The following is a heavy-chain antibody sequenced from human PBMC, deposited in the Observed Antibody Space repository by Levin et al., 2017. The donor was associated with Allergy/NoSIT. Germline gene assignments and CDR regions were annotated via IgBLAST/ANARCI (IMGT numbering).Heavy chain of an antibody. V-gene: IGHV3-23*01. Sequence: GGSLRLSCAASGFTFSYYSMNWVRQAPGMGLEWVSAITGSGDYTFYAGSVKGRFTISRDNSKNTLYLQMNSLTGDDTAVYYCSKGTTKWELYDYWGQGTLVTVPS. CDR1: GFTFSYYS. J-gene: IGHJ4*02. CDR2: ITGSGDYT. D-gene: IGHD1-26*01. CDR3: SKGTTKWELYDY.